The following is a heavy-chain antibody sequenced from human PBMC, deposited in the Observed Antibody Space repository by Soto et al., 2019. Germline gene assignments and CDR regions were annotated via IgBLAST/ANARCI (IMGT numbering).Heavy chain of an antibody. CDR3: ARLQAAAGDNDLTFDY. CDR2: IDPSDSYT. J-gene: IGHJ4*02. Sequence: GESLKISCKGSGYSFTTSCIARVRQMPGKGLEWKGRIDPSDSYTNYSPSFQGHVTISADKPISTAYLQWSSLKASDTAMYYCARLQAAAGDNDLTFDYWGQGTLVTVSS. D-gene: IGHD6-13*01. CDR1: GYSFTTSC. V-gene: IGHV5-10-1*01.